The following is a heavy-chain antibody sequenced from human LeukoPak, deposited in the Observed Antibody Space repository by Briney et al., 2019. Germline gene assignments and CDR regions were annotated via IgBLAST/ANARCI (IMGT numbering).Heavy chain of an antibody. D-gene: IGHD4-23*01. J-gene: IGHJ6*03. V-gene: IGHV3-48*04. CDR1: GFTFSSYG. CDR3: ARVQDYGGNSAGARDYYYYMDV. CDR2: ISSSSSTI. Sequence: PGGSLRLSCAASGFTFSSYGMNWVRQAPGKGLEWVSYISSSSSTIYYADSVKGRFTISRDNAKNSLYLQMNSLRAEDTAVYYCARVQDYGGNSAGARDYYYYMDVWGKGTTVTVSS.